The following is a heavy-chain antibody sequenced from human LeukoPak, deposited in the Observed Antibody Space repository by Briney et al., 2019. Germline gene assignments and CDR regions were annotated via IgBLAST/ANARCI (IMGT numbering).Heavy chain of an antibody. CDR2: IFSNDEK. Sequence: SGPTLVNPTATLTLTCTVSGFSLRNARMGVSWIRQPPGKALEWLSHIFSNDEKSYSTSLKSRVTISKDTSKSQVVLTMTNMDPVDTATYYCARILRGSFYDYVWGSYRPLDYWGQGTLVTVSS. D-gene: IGHD3-16*02. CDR1: GFSLRNARMG. J-gene: IGHJ4*02. CDR3: ARILRGSFYDYVWGSYRPLDY. V-gene: IGHV2-26*01.